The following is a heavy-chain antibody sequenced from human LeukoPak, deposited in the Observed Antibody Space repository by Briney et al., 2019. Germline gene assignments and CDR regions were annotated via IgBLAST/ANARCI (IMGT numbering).Heavy chain of an antibody. CDR1: GFTFSSYW. CDR3: ARALQVYYYGSGRYLGY. J-gene: IGHJ4*02. D-gene: IGHD3-10*01. CDR2: IKQDGSEK. Sequence: GGSLRLSCAASGFTFSSYWMSWVRQAPGKGLEWVANIKQDGSEKYYVDSVKGRFTISRDNAKNSLYLQMNSLRAEDTAVYYCARALQVYYYGSGRYLGYWGQGTLVTVSS. V-gene: IGHV3-7*01.